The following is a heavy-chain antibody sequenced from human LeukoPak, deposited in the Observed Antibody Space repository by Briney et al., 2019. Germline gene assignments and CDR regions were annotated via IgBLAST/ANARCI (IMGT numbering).Heavy chain of an antibody. D-gene: IGHD1-26*01. J-gene: IGHJ4*02. Sequence: SETLSLTCAVYGGSFSGYYWSWIRQPPGKGLEWIGYIYYSGSTNYNPSLKSRVTISVDTSKNQFSLKLSSVTAADTAVYYCARDGALGALDYWGQGTLVTVSS. CDR2: IYYSGST. CDR3: ARDGALGALDY. CDR1: GGSFSGYY. V-gene: IGHV4-59*01.